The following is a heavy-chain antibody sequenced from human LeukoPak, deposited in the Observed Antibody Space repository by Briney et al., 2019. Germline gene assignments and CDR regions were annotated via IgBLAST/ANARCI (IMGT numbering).Heavy chain of an antibody. CDR2: INPNSGGT. CDR3: ARDYGGNSGDY. J-gene: IGHJ4*02. D-gene: IGHD4-23*01. Sequence: ASVKVSCKASGYTFTGYYMHWVRQAPGQGLEWIGWINPNSGGTNYAQKFQGWVTMTRDTSISTAYMELSRLRSDDTAVYYCARDYGGNSGDYWGQGTLVTVSS. CDR1: GYTFTGYY. V-gene: IGHV1-2*04.